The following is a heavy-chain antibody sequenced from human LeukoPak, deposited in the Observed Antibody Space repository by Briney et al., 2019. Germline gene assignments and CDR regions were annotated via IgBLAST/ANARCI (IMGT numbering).Heavy chain of an antibody. CDR1: GFTFYNYA. Sequence: PGRSLRLSCEASGFTFYNYAMHWVRQAPGKRLEWVAVISYDGNREYYPDSVKGRFTISRDNSKNTLYLQMNSLRAEDTAVYYCAKDYGEKYYDFWSGYFDYWGQGTLVTVSS. J-gene: IGHJ4*02. CDR3: AKDYGEKYYDFWSGYFDY. CDR2: ISYDGNRE. D-gene: IGHD3-3*01. V-gene: IGHV3-30-3*01.